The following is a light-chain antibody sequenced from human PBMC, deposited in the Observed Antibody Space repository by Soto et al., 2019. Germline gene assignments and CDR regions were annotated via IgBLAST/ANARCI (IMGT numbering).Light chain of an antibody. J-gene: IGLJ2*01. V-gene: IGLV3-21*04. CDR1: NIGSKR. CDR2: FDR. CDR3: QVWDSSSDHVV. Sequence: SYELTQPPSVSGAQGKTARITGGGNNIGSKRVHWYQQKPRQAPVLVIYFDRYRPSGIPERFSGTNPGNTATLTSSRVEAGDEADYYWQVWDSSSDHVVFGGGTKLTVL.